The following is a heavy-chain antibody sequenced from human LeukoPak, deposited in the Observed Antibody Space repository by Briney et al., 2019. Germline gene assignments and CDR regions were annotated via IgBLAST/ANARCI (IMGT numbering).Heavy chain of an antibody. V-gene: IGHV3-9*01. CDR1: GFTFDDYA. Sequence: GRSLRLSCAASGFTFDDYAMHWVRQAPGKGLEWVSGISWNSGSIGYADSVKGRFTISRDNAKNSLYLQMDSLRAEDTAFYYCVSVTTVVEDYYYMDVWGKGTTVTVSS. CDR2: ISWNSGSI. CDR3: VSVTTVVEDYYYMDV. J-gene: IGHJ6*03. D-gene: IGHD4-23*01.